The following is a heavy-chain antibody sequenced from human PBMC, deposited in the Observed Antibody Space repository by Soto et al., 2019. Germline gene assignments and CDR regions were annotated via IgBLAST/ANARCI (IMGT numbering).Heavy chain of an antibody. J-gene: IGHJ5*02. CDR2: IYHSGST. CDR3: ARVKGGYSSSWYLQGWFDP. V-gene: IGHV4-30-2*01. Sequence: QLQLQESGSGLVKPSQTLSLTCAVSGGSISSGGYSWSWIRQPPGKGLEWIGYIYHSGSTYYNPSLKSRVPISVDRSKNQSSLKLSSVTAADTAVYYCARVKGGYSSSWYLQGWFDPWGQGTLVTVSS. D-gene: IGHD6-13*01. CDR1: GGSISSGGYS.